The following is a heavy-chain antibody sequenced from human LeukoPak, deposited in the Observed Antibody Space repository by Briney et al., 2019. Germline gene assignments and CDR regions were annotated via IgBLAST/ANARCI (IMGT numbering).Heavy chain of an antibody. CDR2: IYYSGST. J-gene: IGHJ5*02. CDR3: ARHGVDANHWFDP. Sequence: PSETLSLTCTVSGGSISSYYWSWIRQPPGKGLEWIGYIYYSGSTNYNPSLKSRVTISVDTSKNQFSLKLSSVTAADTAVYYCARHGVDANHWFDPWGQGTLVTVSS. D-gene: IGHD3-3*01. V-gene: IGHV4-59*08. CDR1: GGSISSYY.